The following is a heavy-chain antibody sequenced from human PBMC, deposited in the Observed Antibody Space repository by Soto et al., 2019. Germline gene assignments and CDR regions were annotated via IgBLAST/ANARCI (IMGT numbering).Heavy chain of an antibody. V-gene: IGHV4-4*07. CDR2: IYTSGTT. Sequence: PSETLSLTCTVSGRSMSGYYWSWIRQPAGERLEWIGRIYTSGTTDFNPSLKGRVTMSVDTSKNQFSLKLTSVTAADTALYYCAREDYYATGYYVVWGQGTQVTLSS. J-gene: IGHJ4*02. CDR3: AREDYYATGYYVV. CDR1: GRSMSGYY. D-gene: IGHD3-9*01.